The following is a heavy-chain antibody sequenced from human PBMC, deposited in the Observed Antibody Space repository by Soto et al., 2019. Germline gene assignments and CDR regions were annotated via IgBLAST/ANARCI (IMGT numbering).Heavy chain of an antibody. J-gene: IGHJ3*02. D-gene: IGHD2-8*01. CDR3: ARRGYYAISAFDI. CDR2: IYYSGST. Sequence: PSETLSLTCTVSGGSISSSSYYWGWIRQPPGKGLEWIGSIYYSGSTYYNPSLKSRVTISVDTSKNQFSLKLSSVTAADTAVYYCARRGYYAISAFDIRGQGTMVTVSS. V-gene: IGHV4-39*01. CDR1: GGSISSSSYY.